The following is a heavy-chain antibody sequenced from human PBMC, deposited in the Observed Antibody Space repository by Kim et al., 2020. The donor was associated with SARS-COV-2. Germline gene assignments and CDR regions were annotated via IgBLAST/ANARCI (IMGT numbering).Heavy chain of an antibody. CDR1: GYSFTSYW. V-gene: IGHV5-51*01. D-gene: IGHD1-26*01. Sequence: GESLKISCKGSGYSFTSYWIGWVRQMPGKGLEWMGIIYPGDSDTRYSPSFQGQVTISADKSISTAYLQWSSLKASDTAMYYCARQGRKGGSYQSFDYWGQGTLVTVSS. CDR2: IYPGDSDT. CDR3: ARQGRKGGSYQSFDY. J-gene: IGHJ4*02.